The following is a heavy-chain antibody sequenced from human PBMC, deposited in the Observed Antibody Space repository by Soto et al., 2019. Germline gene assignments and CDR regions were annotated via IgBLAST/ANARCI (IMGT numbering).Heavy chain of an antibody. CDR1: GGSISSSSYY. CDR3: ARSIEITMVRGVIIKDYYYMDV. D-gene: IGHD3-10*01. V-gene: IGHV4-39*01. Sequence: SETLSLTCTVSGGSISSSSYYWGWIRQPPGKGLEWIGSIYYSGSTYYNPSLKSRVTLSVDTSKNQFSLKLSSVTAADTAVYYCARSIEITMVRGVIIKDYYYMDVWGKGTTVTVSS. J-gene: IGHJ6*03. CDR2: IYYSGST.